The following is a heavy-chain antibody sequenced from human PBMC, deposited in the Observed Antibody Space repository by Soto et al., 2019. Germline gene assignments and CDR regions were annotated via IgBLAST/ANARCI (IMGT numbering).Heavy chain of an antibody. CDR2: IYYSGST. V-gene: IGHV4-61*01. CDR1: GGSVSSGSYY. Sequence: QVQLQESGPGLVKPSETLSLTCTVSGGSVSSGSYYWSWIRQPPGKGLEWIGYIYYSGSTNYNPSRKSRVTISVDTSKNQFSVKLRSVTAADTAVYYCARERDYGAHSAFDPWGQGTLVTVSS. CDR3: ARERDYGAHSAFDP. J-gene: IGHJ5*02. D-gene: IGHD4-17*01.